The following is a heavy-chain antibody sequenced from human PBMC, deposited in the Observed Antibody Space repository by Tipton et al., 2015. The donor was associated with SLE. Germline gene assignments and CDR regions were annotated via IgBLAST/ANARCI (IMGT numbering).Heavy chain of an antibody. D-gene: IGHD3-16*01. Sequence: LRLSCAASGFTFSSYAMSWVRQPPGKGLEWIGTVYFTGSTSYNPSLQSRVAMSVDTSKNQFSLRLDSVTAADTAVYYCATYIGDWHPVWGRGTLVTVSS. CDR3: ATYIGDWHPV. V-gene: IGHV4-59*01. CDR2: VYFTGST. J-gene: IGHJ2*01. CDR1: GFTFSSYA.